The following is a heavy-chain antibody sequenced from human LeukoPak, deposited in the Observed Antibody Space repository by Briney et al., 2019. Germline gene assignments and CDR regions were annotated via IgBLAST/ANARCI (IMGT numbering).Heavy chain of an antibody. Sequence: PSETLSLTCTVSGGSISSYYWSWIRQPAGKGLEWIGRIYTSGSTNYNPSLKSRVTMSVDTSKNQFSLKLSSVTAADTAVYYCARDYYDSSGLQRRMGVWGQGTLVTVSS. CDR3: ARDYYDSSGLQRRMGV. J-gene: IGHJ4*02. CDR1: GGSISSYY. CDR2: IYTSGST. V-gene: IGHV4-4*07. D-gene: IGHD3-22*01.